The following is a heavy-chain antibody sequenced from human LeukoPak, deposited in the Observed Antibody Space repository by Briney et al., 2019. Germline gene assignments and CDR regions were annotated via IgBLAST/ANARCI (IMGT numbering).Heavy chain of an antibody. V-gene: IGHV3-30*02. CDR1: GFIVGRHG. Sequence: GGSLRLSHAAYGFIVGRHGMHSVRQAPGKGLEWVAFIRYDGSNKYYADSVKGRFTISRDNSKNTLYLQMNSLRAEDTAVYYCGRDLIAYNWNDVPDYWGQGTLVTVSS. CDR3: GRDLIAYNWNDVPDY. J-gene: IGHJ4*02. CDR2: IRYDGSNK. D-gene: IGHD1-1*01.